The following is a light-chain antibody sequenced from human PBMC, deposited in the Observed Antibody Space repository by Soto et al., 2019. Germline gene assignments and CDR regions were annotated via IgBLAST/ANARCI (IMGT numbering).Light chain of an antibody. CDR2: HNS. Sequence: QSVLTQPPSVSGAPGQRVTISCTGSSSNIGAGYDVHWYQQLPGTAPKLLIYHNSNRPSGVPDRFSGSKSGTSASLAITGLQAEDEADYYCQSYDSSLSVVVFGGGTKLTVL. CDR1: SSNIGAGYD. CDR3: QSYDSSLSVVV. V-gene: IGLV1-40*01. J-gene: IGLJ2*01.